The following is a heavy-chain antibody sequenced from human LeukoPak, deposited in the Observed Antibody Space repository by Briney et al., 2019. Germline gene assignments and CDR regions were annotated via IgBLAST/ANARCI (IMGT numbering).Heavy chain of an antibody. J-gene: IGHJ2*01. CDR2: ISSSCSTI. Sequence: GGSLRLSCAASGFTFSSYSMNWVRQAPGKGLEWVSYISSSCSTIYYADSVKVRFTISRDNAKNSLYLQMNSLRAEDTAVYYCARGQNYYDSSGYYYDSIWYFDLWGRGTLVTVSS. D-gene: IGHD3-22*01. V-gene: IGHV3-48*04. CDR1: GFTFSSYS. CDR3: ARGQNYYDSSGYYYDSIWYFDL.